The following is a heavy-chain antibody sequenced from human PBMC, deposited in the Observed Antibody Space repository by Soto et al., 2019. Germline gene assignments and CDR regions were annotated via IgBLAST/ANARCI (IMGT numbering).Heavy chain of an antibody. CDR1: GFTFSRYW. J-gene: IGHJ3*02. V-gene: IGHV3-7*01. CDR3: ARGDTPMITGMDSFDI. Sequence: GGSLRLSCAASGFTFSRYWMNWVRQAPGKGLEWVANIKQDGTEKSYVDSVKGRFTISRDNARKSLYLQMDSLRAEDTAVYFCARGDTPMITGMDSFDIWGQGTMVTVSS. CDR2: IKQDGTEK. D-gene: IGHD5-18*01.